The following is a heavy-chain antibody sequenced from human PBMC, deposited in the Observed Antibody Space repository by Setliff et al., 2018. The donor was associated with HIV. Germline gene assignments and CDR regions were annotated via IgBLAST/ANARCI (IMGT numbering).Heavy chain of an antibody. Sequence: SETLSLTCVVSGDSISRSRYYWGWIRQPPGKGLEWIGSFYYSGSTSYNPSLKSRVTISGDTSKNQVSLRLSSVTAADTAVYYCARLGSHCKNAFSPPYWGQGTLVTVSS. J-gene: IGHJ4*02. V-gene: IGHV4-39*01. CDR1: GDSISRSRYY. D-gene: IGHD2-15*01. CDR3: ARLGSHCKNAFSPPY. CDR2: FYYSGST.